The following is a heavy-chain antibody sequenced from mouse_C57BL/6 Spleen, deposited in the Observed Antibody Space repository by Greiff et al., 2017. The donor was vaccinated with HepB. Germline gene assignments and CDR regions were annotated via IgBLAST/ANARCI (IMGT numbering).Heavy chain of an antibody. Sequence: VQLQQSGPELVKPGASVKISCKASGYSFTDYNMNWVKQSNGKSLEWIGVINPNYGTTSYNQKFKGKATLTVDQSSSTAYMQLNSLTFEDSAVYYCARGDYYGSSSNWYFDVWGTGTTVTVSS. CDR2: INPNYGTT. D-gene: IGHD1-1*01. V-gene: IGHV1-39*01. J-gene: IGHJ1*03. CDR1: GYSFTDYN. CDR3: ARGDYYGSSSNWYFDV.